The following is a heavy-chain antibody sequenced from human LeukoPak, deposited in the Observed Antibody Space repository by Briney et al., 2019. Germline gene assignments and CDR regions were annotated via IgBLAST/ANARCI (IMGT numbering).Heavy chain of an antibody. CDR1: GFSISSGHF. D-gene: IGHD5-18*01. J-gene: IGHJ4*02. CDR3: ASRWDTIRYDEYFDY. CDR2: IGNMHRGGHGDA. V-gene: IGHV4-38-2*01. Sequence: KPSETLSLTCSVSGFSISSGHFWAWIRQTPGKGLEWIGSIGNMHRGGHGDAYYKPSLKSRVSLSVDTSRNRFSLRLTSVTAADSAIYYCASRWDTIRYDEYFDYWGQGMLVTVSS.